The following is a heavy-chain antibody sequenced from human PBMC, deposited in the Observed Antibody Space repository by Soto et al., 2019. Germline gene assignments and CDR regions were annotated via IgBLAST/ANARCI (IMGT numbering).Heavy chain of an antibody. J-gene: IGHJ4*02. CDR1: GFTFSSYV. Sequence: GGSLRLSCAASGFTFSSYVMHWVRQAPGKGLEWVAVMWYDGSQKFYADSVKGRFTISRDNSKNTLYLQMNSLRNEDTAVYYCARQDYGDYVAFLDYWGQGTLVTVSS. CDR3: ARQDYGDYVAFLDY. D-gene: IGHD4-17*01. V-gene: IGHV3-33*03. CDR2: MWYDGSQK.